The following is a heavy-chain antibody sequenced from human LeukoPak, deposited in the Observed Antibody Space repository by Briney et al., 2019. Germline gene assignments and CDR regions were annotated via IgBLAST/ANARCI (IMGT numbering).Heavy chain of an antibody. D-gene: IGHD3-22*01. J-gene: IGHJ4*02. CDR3: ARGDYYDSSGYYYVGAYFDY. V-gene: IGHV1-69*05. Sequence: SVKVSCKASGGTFSSYAISWVRQAPGQGLEWMGGIIPIFGTANYAQKFQGRVTITTDESTSTAYMELSSLGSEDTAVYYCARGDYYDSSGYYYVGAYFDYWGQGTLVTVSS. CDR1: GGTFSSYA. CDR2: IIPIFGTA.